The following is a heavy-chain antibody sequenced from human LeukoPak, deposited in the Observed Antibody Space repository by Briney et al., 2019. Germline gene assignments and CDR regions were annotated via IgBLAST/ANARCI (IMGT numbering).Heavy chain of an antibody. CDR1: GFTFSTYW. V-gene: IGHV3-7*01. Sequence: SGGSLRLSCAASGFTFSTYWMSWVRQVPGKGLEWVANIKQDGSERNYVDSVKGRFTISGDNSKNTLYLQMNSLRAEDTAVYYCAKDRYSGSYLQTGPCAHWGQGILVTVSS. J-gene: IGHJ4*02. D-gene: IGHD1-26*01. CDR3: AKDRYSGSYLQTGPCAH. CDR2: IKQDGSER.